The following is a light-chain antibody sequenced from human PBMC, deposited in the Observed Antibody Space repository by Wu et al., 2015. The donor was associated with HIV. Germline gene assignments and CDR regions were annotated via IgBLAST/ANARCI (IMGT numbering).Light chain of an antibody. CDR2: GAS. CDR3: QQYDSSPPWT. CDR1: QSLSSTY. J-gene: IGKJ1*01. Sequence: EIVLTQSPGTLSLSPGERATLSCRAGQSLSSTYLAWYQQKPGQAPRLLIFGASNRASGIPARFSGSGSGTDFTLTISRLEPDDFAVYYCQQYDSSPPWTFGQGTRVEVK. V-gene: IGKV3-20*01.